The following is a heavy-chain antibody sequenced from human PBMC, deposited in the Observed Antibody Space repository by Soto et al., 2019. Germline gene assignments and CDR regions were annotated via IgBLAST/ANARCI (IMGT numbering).Heavy chain of an antibody. Sequence: GGSLRLSCTASGFTFGYYAMIWFRQAPGKGLEWVGFIRSKAYGGTTEYAASVKGRFTISRDDSKSIAYLQMNSLKTEDTAVYYCTREGTTVVTPIPDAFDIWGQGTMVTVSS. CDR2: IRSKAYGGTT. CDR1: GFTFGYYA. CDR3: TREGTTVVTPIPDAFDI. D-gene: IGHD2-21*02. V-gene: IGHV3-49*03. J-gene: IGHJ3*02.